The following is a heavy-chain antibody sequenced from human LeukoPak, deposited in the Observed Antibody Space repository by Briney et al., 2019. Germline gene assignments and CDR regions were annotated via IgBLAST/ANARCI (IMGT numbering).Heavy chain of an antibody. D-gene: IGHD3-16*01. V-gene: IGHV4-4*07. CDR2: IYTSGST. Sequence: SETLSLTCTVSGGSISSYYWSWIRQPAGKGLEWIGRIYTSGSTNYNPSLKSRVTMSVDTSKNQFSLKLSSVTAADTAVYYCARSPITGDYAYYFDYWGQGTLATVSS. J-gene: IGHJ4*02. CDR3: ARSPITGDYAYYFDY. CDR1: GGSISSYY.